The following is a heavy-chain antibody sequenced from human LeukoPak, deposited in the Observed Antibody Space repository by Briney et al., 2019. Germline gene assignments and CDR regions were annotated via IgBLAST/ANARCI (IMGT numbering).Heavy chain of an antibody. J-gene: IGHJ6*02. D-gene: IGHD3-22*01. Sequence: GASVKVSCKASGYTSTGYYMHWVRQAPGQGLEWMGWINPNSGGTNYAQKFQDRVTMTRDTSISTAYMELSSLRSDDTAVYYCARDDNGMDVWGQGTTVTVSS. V-gene: IGHV1-2*02. CDR2: INPNSGGT. CDR1: GYTSTGYY. CDR3: ARDDNGMDV.